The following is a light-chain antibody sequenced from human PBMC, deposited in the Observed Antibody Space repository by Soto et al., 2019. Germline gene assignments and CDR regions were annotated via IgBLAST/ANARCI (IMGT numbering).Light chain of an antibody. J-gene: IGLJ1*01. CDR1: SSDVGHPYNY. V-gene: IGLV2-14*03. CDR3: AAWDDSLIGPV. Sequence: QSVLTQPASVSGSPGQSITISCTGTSSDVGHPYNYVSWYQQHPGKAPKLLIFKVSNRPSGISGRFSGSKSGNTASLAISGLQSEDEADYYCAAWDDSLIGPVFGTGTKVTVL. CDR2: KVS.